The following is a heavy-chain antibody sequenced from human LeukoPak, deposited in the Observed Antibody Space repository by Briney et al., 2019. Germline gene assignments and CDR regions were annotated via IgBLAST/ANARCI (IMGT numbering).Heavy chain of an antibody. CDR3: ARDRLAARPTQYYYYGMDV. J-gene: IGHJ6*02. CDR1: GFTFSSYA. V-gene: IGHV3-30*04. D-gene: IGHD6-6*01. CDR2: ISYDGSNK. Sequence: GGSLRLSCAASGFTFSSYAMHWVRQAPGKGLEWVAVISYDGSNKYYADSVKGRFTISRDNSKNTLYLQMNSLRAEDTAVYYCARDRLAARPTQYYYYGMDVWGQGTTVTVSS.